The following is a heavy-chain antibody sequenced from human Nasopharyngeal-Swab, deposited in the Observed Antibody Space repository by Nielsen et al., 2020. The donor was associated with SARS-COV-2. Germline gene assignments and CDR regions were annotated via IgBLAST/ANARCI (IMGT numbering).Heavy chain of an antibody. CDR2: INHRGST. CDR1: GGSVSSGSYY. J-gene: IGHJ4*02. V-gene: IGHV4-61*01. D-gene: IGHD2/OR15-2a*01. CDR3: ARNRRRPLIDY. Sequence: SETLSLTCTVSGGSVSSGSYYWSWIRQPPGKGLEWIGEINHRGSTNYNPSLKSRVTISVDTSKNQFSLKLSSVTAADTAVYYCARNRRRPLIDYWGQGTLVTVSS.